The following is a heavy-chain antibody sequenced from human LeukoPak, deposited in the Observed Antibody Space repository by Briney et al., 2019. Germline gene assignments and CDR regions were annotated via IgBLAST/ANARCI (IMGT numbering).Heavy chain of an antibody. Sequence: SETLSLTCTVSGGSISSYYWSWIRQPPGKGLEWIGYIYYSGSTHYNPSLKSRVTISVDTSKNQFSLKLSSVTAADTAVYYCARHSSAWVPTYYFDYWGQGTLVTVSS. CDR3: ARHSSAWVPTYYFDY. CDR2: IYYSGST. V-gene: IGHV4-59*08. D-gene: IGHD3-16*01. CDR1: GGSISSYY. J-gene: IGHJ4*02.